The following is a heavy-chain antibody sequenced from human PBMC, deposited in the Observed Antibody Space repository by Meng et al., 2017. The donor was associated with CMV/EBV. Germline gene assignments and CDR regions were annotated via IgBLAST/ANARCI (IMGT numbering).Heavy chain of an antibody. D-gene: IGHD1-20*01. CDR2: TKQDGSEK. V-gene: IGHV3-7*01. CDR1: GFTFSSYW. Sequence: GESLKISCAASGFTFSSYWMSWVRQAPGKGLEWVANTKQDGSEKYYVDSVKGRFTISRDNAKNSLYLQMNSLRAEDTAVYYCARLLYNWNDAGVDYWGQGTLVTVSS. CDR3: ARLLYNWNDAGVDY. J-gene: IGHJ4*02.